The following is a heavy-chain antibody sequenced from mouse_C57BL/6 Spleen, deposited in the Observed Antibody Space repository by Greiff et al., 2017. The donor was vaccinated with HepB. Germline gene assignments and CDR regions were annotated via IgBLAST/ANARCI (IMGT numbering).Heavy chain of an antibody. V-gene: IGHV5-2*01. D-gene: IGHD1-1*01. CDR2: INSDGGST. CDR1: EYEFPSHD. Sequence: EVMLVESGGGLVQPGESLKLSCESNEYEFPSHDMSWVRKTPEKRLELVAAINSDGGSTYYPDTMERRFTISRDNTKKTLYLQMSSLRYEDTALYYCARQGYYGEGFAYWGQGTLVTVSA. J-gene: IGHJ3*01. CDR3: ARQGYYGEGFAY.